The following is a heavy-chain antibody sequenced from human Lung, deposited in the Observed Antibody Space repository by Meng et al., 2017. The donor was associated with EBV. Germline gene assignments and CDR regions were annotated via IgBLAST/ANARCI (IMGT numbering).Heavy chain of an antibody. CDR3: ARTNYGDYNWFDP. V-gene: IGHV4-31*03. Sequence: QVQLQGSGPGLVKPSQTPSLTCTVSGGSISSGGFYWSWIRQHPGKGLEWIGYIYYSGSTYYNPSLRSRVAISIDTSKNQFSLKLTSVTAADTAVYFCARTNYGDYNWFDPWGQGTLVTVSS. CDR2: IYYSGST. D-gene: IGHD4-17*01. CDR1: GGSISSGGFY. J-gene: IGHJ5*02.